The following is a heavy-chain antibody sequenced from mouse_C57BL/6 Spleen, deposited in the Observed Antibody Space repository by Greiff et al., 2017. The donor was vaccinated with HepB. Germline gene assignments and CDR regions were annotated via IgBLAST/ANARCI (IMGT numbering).Heavy chain of an antibody. CDR3: AREDYYDYDVDWYFDV. D-gene: IGHD2-4*01. J-gene: IGHJ1*03. CDR1: GYTFTSYW. CDR2: IYPSDSET. V-gene: IGHV1-61*01. Sequence: QVQLQQPGAELVRPGSSVKLSCKASGYTFTSYWMDWVKQRPGQGLECIGNIYPSDSETHYNQKFKDKATLTVDKSSSTAYMQLSSLTSEDSAVYYCAREDYYDYDVDWYFDVWGTGTTVTVSS.